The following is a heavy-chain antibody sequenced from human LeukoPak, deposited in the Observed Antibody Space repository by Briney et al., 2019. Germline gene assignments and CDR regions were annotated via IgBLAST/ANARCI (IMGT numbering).Heavy chain of an antibody. V-gene: IGHV4-39*01. CDR1: GDSISSSTYSTTYY. CDR2: ITYSGTT. J-gene: IGHJ4*02. D-gene: IGHD1-20*01. CDR3: ARHGGRYNWSPSD. Sequence: SETLSLTCTVSGDSISSSTYSTTYYWGWIRQPPGKGLEWIGSITYSGTTHYNASLKSRVTISVDTSKNQFSLRLSSVTAADTAVYFCARHGGRYNWSPSDWGQGTLVTVSS.